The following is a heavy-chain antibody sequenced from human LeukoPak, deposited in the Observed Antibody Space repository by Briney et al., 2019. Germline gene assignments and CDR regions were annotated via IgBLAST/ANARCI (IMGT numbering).Heavy chain of an antibody. CDR1: GFTFSSYA. D-gene: IGHD2-15*01. CDR2: ISGSGGST. J-gene: IGHJ1*01. CDR3: AKFCSGGSCYSYFQH. V-gene: IGHV3-23*01. Sequence: GGSLRLSCAASGFTFSSYAMSWVRQAPGKGLEWVSAISGSGGSTYYADSVKGRFTISRDNSKNTLYLQMNSLRAEDTAVYYCAKFCSGGSCYSYFQHWGRGTLVTVSS.